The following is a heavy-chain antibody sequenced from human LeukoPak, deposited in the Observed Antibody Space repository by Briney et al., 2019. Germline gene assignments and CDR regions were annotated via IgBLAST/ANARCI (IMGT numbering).Heavy chain of an antibody. D-gene: IGHD3-3*01. Sequence: PGGSLRLSCAASGFTVSSHYVSWVRQGPGKGLEWVSIIYSGGSTYYADSVRGRFTISRDNSKNTLYLQVNSLRAEDTAVYYCARGGDYDFWSAPHAFDIWGQGTMVTVSS. V-gene: IGHV3-53*01. J-gene: IGHJ3*02. CDR1: GFTVSSHY. CDR3: ARGGDYDFWSAPHAFDI. CDR2: IYSGGST.